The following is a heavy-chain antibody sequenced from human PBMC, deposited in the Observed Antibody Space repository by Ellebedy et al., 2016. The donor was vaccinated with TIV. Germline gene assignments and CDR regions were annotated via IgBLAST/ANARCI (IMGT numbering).Heavy chain of an antibody. V-gene: IGHV3-7*01. CDR3: WSYYYTLFDY. CDR1: GFTFSSYW. J-gene: IGHJ4*02. D-gene: IGHD1-26*01. CDR2: IKQDGSER. Sequence: GESLKISCAASGFTFSSYWMSWVRQAPGKGLEWVASIKQDGSERPYVDSVKGRFTISRDNSKNTLYLQMNSLRAEDTSVYYGWSYYYTLFDYWGQGTLVTVSS.